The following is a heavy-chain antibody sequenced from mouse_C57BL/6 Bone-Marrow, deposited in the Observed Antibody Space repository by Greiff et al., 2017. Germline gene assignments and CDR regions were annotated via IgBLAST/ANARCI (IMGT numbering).Heavy chain of an antibody. CDR1: GFTFSSYA. J-gene: IGHJ3*01. Sequence: DVKLMESGEGLVKPGGSLKLSCAASGFTFSSYAMSWVRQTPEKRLEWVAYISSGGDYIYYADTVKGRFTISRDNARNTLYLQMSSLKSEDTAMYYCTRNGVTSAWFAYWGQGTLVTVSA. D-gene: IGHD2-13*01. CDR2: ISSGGDYI. CDR3: TRNGVTSAWFAY. V-gene: IGHV5-9-1*02.